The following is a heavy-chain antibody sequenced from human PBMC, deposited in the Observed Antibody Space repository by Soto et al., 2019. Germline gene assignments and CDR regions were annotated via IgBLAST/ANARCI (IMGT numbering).Heavy chain of an antibody. Sequence: ASVKVSCKASGYSFTDYHIHWVRQAPGQGLEWLGRINPKSGGTSTAQKFQGWVTMTRDRSISTVYMELTRLRSDDTAVYFCARGHSTDCSNGVCSFFYNYEIDVWGQWTTLTVYS. CDR1: GYSFTDYH. V-gene: IGHV1-2*04. D-gene: IGHD2-8*01. CDR3: ARGHSTDCSNGVCSFFYNYEIDV. CDR2: INPKSGGT. J-gene: IGHJ6*02.